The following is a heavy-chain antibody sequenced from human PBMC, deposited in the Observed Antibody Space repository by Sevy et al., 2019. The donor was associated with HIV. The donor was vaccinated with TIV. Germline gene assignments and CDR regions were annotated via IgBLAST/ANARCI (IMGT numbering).Heavy chain of an antibody. CDR3: AKPKWTTVTTTSYDY. J-gene: IGHJ4*02. V-gene: IGHV3-23*01. CDR1: GFTFSSYA. CDR2: ISGSGGST. Sequence: GGSLRLSCAASGFTFSSYAMSWVRQAPGKGLEWDSAISGSGGSTYYADSVKGRFTISRDNSKNTLYLQMNSLRAEDTAVYYCAKPKWTTVTTTSYDYWGQGTLVTVSS. D-gene: IGHD4-17*01.